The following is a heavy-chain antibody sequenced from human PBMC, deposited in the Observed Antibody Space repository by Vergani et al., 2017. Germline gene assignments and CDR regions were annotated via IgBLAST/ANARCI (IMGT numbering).Heavy chain of an antibody. Sequence: QVQLVQSGAEVKKPGASVKVSCKASGYTFTSYGISWVRQAPGQGLEWMGWIRAYNGNTNYAQKLQGRGTMTTKTSTSTAYMELRSLRSDDTAVYYCARDNTVAGAGTLDYWGQGTLVTVSS. J-gene: IGHJ4*02. V-gene: IGHV1-18*01. CDR1: GYTFTSYG. D-gene: IGHD6-19*01. CDR2: IRAYNGNT. CDR3: ARDNTVAGAGTLDY.